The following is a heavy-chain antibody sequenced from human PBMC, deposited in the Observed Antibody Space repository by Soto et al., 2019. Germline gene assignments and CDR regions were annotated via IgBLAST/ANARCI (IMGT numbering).Heavy chain of an antibody. V-gene: IGHV1-46*03. Sequence: GASVKVCCKASGYTFTSYYMHWVRQAPGQGLEWMGIINPSGGSTSYAQKFQGRVTMTRDTSTSTVYMELSSLRSEDTAVYYCARALFRAPNLDAFDIWGQGTMVTVSS. CDR1: GYTFTSYY. J-gene: IGHJ3*02. CDR3: ARALFRAPNLDAFDI. CDR2: INPSGGST.